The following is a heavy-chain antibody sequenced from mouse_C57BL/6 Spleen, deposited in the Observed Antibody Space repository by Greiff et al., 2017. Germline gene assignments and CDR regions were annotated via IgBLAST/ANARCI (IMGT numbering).Heavy chain of an antibody. CDR2: INPSNGGT. CDR3: ARWGRRGYYFDY. V-gene: IGHV1-53*01. CDR1: GYTFTSYW. J-gene: IGHJ2*01. Sequence: QVQLQQPGTELVKPGASVKLSCKASGYTFTSYWMHWVKQRPGQGLEWIGNINPSNGGTNYNEKFKSKATLTVDKSSSTAYMQLSSLTSEDSAVYYGARWGRRGYYFDYWGQGTTLTVSS.